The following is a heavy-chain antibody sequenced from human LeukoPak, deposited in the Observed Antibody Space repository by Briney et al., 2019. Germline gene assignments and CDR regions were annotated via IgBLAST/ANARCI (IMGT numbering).Heavy chain of an antibody. J-gene: IGHJ1*01. Sequence: ASVKVSFKSSGYTFSSHYIHWVRQAPGQGLEWMGIMNPNSRNTRYAQTFQGRVIMTRDTSTSTVYMELSSLRSEDTAVYYCARDLSDFGYESRGFEYWGQGTLVTVSP. D-gene: IGHD3-22*01. CDR3: ARDLSDFGYESRGFEY. V-gene: IGHV1-46*01. CDR2: MNPNSRNT. CDR1: GYTFSSHY.